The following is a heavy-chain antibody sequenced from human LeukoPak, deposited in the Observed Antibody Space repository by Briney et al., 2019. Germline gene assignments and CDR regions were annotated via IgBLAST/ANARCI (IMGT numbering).Heavy chain of an antibody. CDR1: GYSFTSYW. V-gene: IGHV5-10-1*01. CDR3: ASQIYYGSGSSDY. D-gene: IGHD3-10*01. CDR2: IDPSDSYT. J-gene: IGHJ4*02. Sequence: GESLLISCKGSGYSFTSYWISWVRQLPGKGLEWMGRIDPSDSYTNYSPSFQGHVTISADKSISTAYLQWSSPKASDTAMYYCASQIYYGSGSSDYWGQGTLVTVSS.